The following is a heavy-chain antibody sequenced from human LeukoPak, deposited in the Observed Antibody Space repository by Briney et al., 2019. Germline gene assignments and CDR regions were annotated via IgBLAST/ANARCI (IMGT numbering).Heavy chain of an antibody. J-gene: IGHJ5*02. CDR3: GAKGQVGWNYAKGWFDP. V-gene: IGHV1-24*01. CDR2: FDPEDGET. Sequence: ASVKVSCKVSGYTLTELSLHWVRQAPGKGLEWMGGFDPEDGETIYAEKFQGRLTMTEDTSTDTAYMELSSLRSEDTAVYYCGAKGQVGWNYAKGWFDPWGQGTLVTVSS. CDR1: GYTLTELS. D-gene: IGHD1-7*01.